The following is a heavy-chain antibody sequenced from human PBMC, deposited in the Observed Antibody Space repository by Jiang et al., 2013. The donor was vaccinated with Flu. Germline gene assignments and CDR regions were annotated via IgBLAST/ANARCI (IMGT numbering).Heavy chain of an antibody. CDR3: ARRIAVAGNRDAFDI. V-gene: IGHV5-51*01. Sequence: SLRISCKGSGYSFTSYWIGWVRQMPGKGLEWMGIIYPGDSDTRYSPSFQGQVTISADKSISTAYLQWSSLKASDTAMYYCARRIAVAGNRDAFDIWGQGTMVTVSS. J-gene: IGHJ3*02. CDR1: GYSFTSYW. D-gene: IGHD6-19*01. CDR2: IYPGDSDT.